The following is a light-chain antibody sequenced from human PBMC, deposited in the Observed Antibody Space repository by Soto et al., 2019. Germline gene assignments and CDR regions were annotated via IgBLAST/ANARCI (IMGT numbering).Light chain of an antibody. Sequence: QSALTQPASVSGSPGQSITISCTGTSSDVGGYNYVSWYQQHPGKAPKLMIYDVSNRPSGVSNRFSGSKSGNTASLTISGLQAEDEADYDCSSYTSSSTGVFGTGTKVTVL. CDR3: SSYTSSSTGV. V-gene: IGLV2-14*01. CDR1: SSDVGGYNY. CDR2: DVS. J-gene: IGLJ1*01.